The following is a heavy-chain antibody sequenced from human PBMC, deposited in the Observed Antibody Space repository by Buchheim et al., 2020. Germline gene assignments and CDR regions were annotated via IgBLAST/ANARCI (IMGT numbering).Heavy chain of an antibody. V-gene: IGHV3-33*01. Sequence: QGQLVEPGGGVVQPGGYPRLSCEESGFTFSGYAMHWARQTPGKGLEWVAGIWFDGSRKEYADSVKGRFDISRDASKNTLHLQMNNLRAGDTAVYYCARDLLMWFRDGCSMDVWGQGTT. CDR3: ARDLLMWFRDGCSMDV. CDR1: GFTFSGYA. CDR2: IWFDGSRK. D-gene: IGHD3-10*01. J-gene: IGHJ6*02.